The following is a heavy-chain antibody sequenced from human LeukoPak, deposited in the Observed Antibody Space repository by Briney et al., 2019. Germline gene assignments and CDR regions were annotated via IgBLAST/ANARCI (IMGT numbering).Heavy chain of an antibody. D-gene: IGHD5-12*01. V-gene: IGHV3-23*01. Sequence: GGSLRLSCAASGFTFSSYAMSWVRQAPGKGLEWVSAISGSGGSTYYADSVKGRFTISRDNSKNTLYLQMNSLRAEDTAVYYCAKKALRNHYYYYGMDVWGQGTTVTVSS. CDR3: AKKALRNHYYYYGMDV. CDR1: GFTFSSYA. J-gene: IGHJ6*02. CDR2: ISGSGGST.